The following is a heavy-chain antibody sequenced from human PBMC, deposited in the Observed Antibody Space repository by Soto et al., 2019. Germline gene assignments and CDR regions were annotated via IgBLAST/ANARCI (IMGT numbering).Heavy chain of an antibody. Sequence: SEILSLTCTVSGHSLSSGGYYWSWIRQHPGKGLEWVGYIYFTGSTLYNPSLKSRLAMSLDTSKNQFSLRLTSVTAADTAVYFCARDWGSSGWPNWGQGTPVTSPQ. V-gene: IGHV4-31*03. J-gene: IGHJ4*02. CDR1: GHSLSSGGYY. D-gene: IGHD6-19*01. CDR2: IYFTGST. CDR3: ARDWGSSGWPN.